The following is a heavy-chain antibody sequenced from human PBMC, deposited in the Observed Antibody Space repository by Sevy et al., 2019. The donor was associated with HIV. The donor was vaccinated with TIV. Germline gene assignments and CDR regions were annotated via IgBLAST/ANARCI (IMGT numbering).Heavy chain of an antibody. CDR3: ARVPRCIAAAGTCYYYGMDV. Sequence: QSQTLSLTCAISGDGDSSNSAAWNWIGQSASRGLEWLGRTYYRSKCYNDYAVSVKSRITINPDTSKNQFSLQLNSVTPEDTAVYYCARVPRCIAAAGTCYYYGMDVWGQGTTVTVSS. CDR1: GDGDSSNSAA. CDR2: TYYRSKCYN. D-gene: IGHD6-13*01. J-gene: IGHJ6*02. V-gene: IGHV6-1*01.